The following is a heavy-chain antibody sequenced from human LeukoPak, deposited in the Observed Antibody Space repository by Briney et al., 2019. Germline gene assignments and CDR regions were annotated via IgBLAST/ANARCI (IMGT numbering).Heavy chain of an antibody. CDR3: ARERALDI. V-gene: IGHV3-7*01. CDR1: GLTFSSYW. J-gene: IGHJ3*02. Sequence: GGSLRLSCEASGLTFSSYWMSRVRQAPGKGLEWVANIKQDGSEKYYVDSVKGRFTISRDNAKNSLYLQMNSLRAEDTAVYYCARERALDIWGQGTMVTVSS. CDR2: IKQDGSEK.